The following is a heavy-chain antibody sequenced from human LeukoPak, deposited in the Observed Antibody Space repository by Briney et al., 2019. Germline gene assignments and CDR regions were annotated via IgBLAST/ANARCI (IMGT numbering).Heavy chain of an antibody. D-gene: IGHD3-16*02. V-gene: IGHV4-59*01. CDR2: HHYTRST. CDR1: GGSLCSYY. CDR3: ALNLVPDY. Sequence: PLESLSLTRTVSGGSLCSYYWCWVRHSPGKGQEWIGYHHYTRSTNHKPSLKRRVTISVDTSKAQYPPKLSSVTAAVTAVYYCALNLVPDYWRRGILASLSS. J-gene: IGHJ4*02.